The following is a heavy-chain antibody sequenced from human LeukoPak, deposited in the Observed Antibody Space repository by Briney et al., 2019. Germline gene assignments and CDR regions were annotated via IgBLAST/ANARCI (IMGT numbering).Heavy chain of an antibody. CDR1: GFTFSTFC. CDR3: ARAAYSSGPDY. Sequence: GGSLRLSCAASGFTFSTFCMNWVRQAPGKGLEWVSYISPSSGNIHYADSVRGRFTISRDNAKNSLYLQVNSLRDEDTAMYFCARAAYSSGPDYWGQGTLVTVSS. D-gene: IGHD6-19*01. J-gene: IGHJ4*02. CDR2: ISPSSGNI. V-gene: IGHV3-48*02.